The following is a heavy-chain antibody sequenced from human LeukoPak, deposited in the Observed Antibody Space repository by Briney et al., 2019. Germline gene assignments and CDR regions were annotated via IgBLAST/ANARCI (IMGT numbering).Heavy chain of an antibody. J-gene: IGHJ4*02. V-gene: IGHV3-30-3*01. Sequence: GGSLRLSCAASGFTFSSYAMHWVRQAPGKGLEWVAVISYDGSNKYYADSVKGRFTIFRDNSKNALYLQMNSLRAEDTAVYYCASPYYFDSSGYYRLDYWGQGTLVTVSS. CDR2: ISYDGSNK. CDR1: GFTFSSYA. CDR3: ASPYYFDSSGYYRLDY. D-gene: IGHD3-22*01.